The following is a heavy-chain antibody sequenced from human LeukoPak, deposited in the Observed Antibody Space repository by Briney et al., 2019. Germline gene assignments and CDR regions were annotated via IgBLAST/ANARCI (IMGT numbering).Heavy chain of an antibody. Sequence: GGPLRLSCAASGFTFSSYSMNWVRQAPGKGLEWVSSISSSSSYIYYADSVKGRFTISRDKAENSLYLQMNSLRAEDTAIYYCAREGMVATFDYWGQGTLVTVSS. J-gene: IGHJ4*02. CDR3: AREGMVATFDY. CDR2: ISSSSSYI. CDR1: GFTFSSYS. V-gene: IGHV3-21*01. D-gene: IGHD5-12*01.